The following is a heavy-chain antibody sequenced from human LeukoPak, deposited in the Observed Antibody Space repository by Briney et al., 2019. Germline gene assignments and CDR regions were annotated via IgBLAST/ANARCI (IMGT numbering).Heavy chain of an antibody. V-gene: IGHV3-7*01. Sequence: GGSLRLSCAASGFTFRSDWMSWVRQSPEKGLEWAANINPDGSATYYVDSVKGRFTISRDNSKNTLYLQMNSLRAEDTAVYYCARDGNGSGSYYNALNFDYWGQGTLVTVSS. CDR1: GFTFRSDW. J-gene: IGHJ4*02. CDR2: INPDGSAT. CDR3: ARDGNGSGSYYNALNFDY. D-gene: IGHD3-10*01.